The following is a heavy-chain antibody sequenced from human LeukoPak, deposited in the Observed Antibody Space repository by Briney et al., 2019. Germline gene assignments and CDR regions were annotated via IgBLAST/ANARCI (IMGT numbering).Heavy chain of an antibody. V-gene: IGHV3-53*04. CDR1: GFTVSSNY. Sequence: GRSLRLSCAASGFTVSSNYMSWVRQAPGKGLEWVSVIYSGGSTYYADSVKGRFTISRHNSKNTLYLQMNSLRAEDTAVYYCARDLGDAFDIWGQGTMVTVSS. CDR2: IYSGGST. CDR3: ARDLGDAFDI. J-gene: IGHJ3*02.